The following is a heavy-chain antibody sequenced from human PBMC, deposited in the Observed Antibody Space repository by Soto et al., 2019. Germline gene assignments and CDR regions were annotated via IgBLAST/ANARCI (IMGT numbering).Heavy chain of an antibody. CDR3: ARASYDFWSGYYTPPRVLYFDY. V-gene: IGHV4-34*01. D-gene: IGHD3-3*01. CDR1: GGSFSGYD. CDR2: INHSGST. J-gene: IGHJ4*02. Sequence: SETLSLTSAVYGGSFSGYDWSWIRQPPGKGLEWIGEINHSGSTNYNPSLKSRVTISVDTSKNQFSLKLSSVTAADTAVYYCARASYDFWSGYYTPPRVLYFDYWGQGTLVTVSS.